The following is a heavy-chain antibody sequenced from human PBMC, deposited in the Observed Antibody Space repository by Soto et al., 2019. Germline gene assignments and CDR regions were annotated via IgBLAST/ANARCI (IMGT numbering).Heavy chain of an antibody. CDR1: GXSISSSSYY. J-gene: IGHJ5*02. Sequence: SETLSLTCTVSGXSISSSSYYWGWIRQPPGKGLEWIGSIYYSGSTYYNPSLKSRVTISIDTSKNQFSLKLSSVTAADTAVYYCARQGYDILTGYYVSLSWFDPWGQGTLVTVSS. D-gene: IGHD3-9*01. CDR3: ARQGYDILTGYYVSLSWFDP. CDR2: IYYSGST. V-gene: IGHV4-39*01.